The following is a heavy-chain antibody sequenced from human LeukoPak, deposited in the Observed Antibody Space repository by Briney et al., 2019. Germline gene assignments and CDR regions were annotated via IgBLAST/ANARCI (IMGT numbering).Heavy chain of an antibody. J-gene: IGHJ4*02. CDR1: GGSISSSSYY. V-gene: IGHV4-39*07. CDR3: AKGIYVLAY. D-gene: IGHD3-10*02. CDR2: IYYSGST. Sequence: SETLSLTCTVSGGSISSSSYYWGWIRQPPGKGLEWIGSIYYSGSTNYNPSLKSRVTISGDTSKNQFSLKLSSVTAADTAVYYCAKGIYVLAYWGQGTLVTVSS.